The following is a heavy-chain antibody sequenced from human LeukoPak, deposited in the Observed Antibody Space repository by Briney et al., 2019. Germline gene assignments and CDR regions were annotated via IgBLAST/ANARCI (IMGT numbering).Heavy chain of an antibody. V-gene: IGHV3-21*01. CDR3: ARETRGHYYDSSGPDH. J-gene: IGHJ5*02. CDR2: ISSSGNYI. CDR1: GFTFSRYS. D-gene: IGHD3-22*01. Sequence: GGSLRLSCGASGFTFSRYSMNRVRQAPGKGLEWVSSISSSGNYIYYADSVKSRFTISRDNAKNSLYLQMNSLRVEDMGVYYCARETRGHYYDSSGPDHWGQGTLVTVSS.